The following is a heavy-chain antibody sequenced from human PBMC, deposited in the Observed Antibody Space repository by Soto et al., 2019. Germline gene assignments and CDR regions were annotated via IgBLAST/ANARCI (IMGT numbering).Heavy chain of an antibody. CDR1: AGSITTPY. V-gene: IGHV4-59*11. Sequence: SETLSLTCTVSAGSITTPYWTWIRQPLGKALEWIGYISYRGSTNYNPSLKSRLTISIDTSKSQISLKLTSMTTADTAVYYCASSGIVGREVNTWFDPWGQGTLVTVSS. CDR2: ISYRGST. J-gene: IGHJ5*02. D-gene: IGHD3-22*01. CDR3: ASSGIVGREVNTWFDP.